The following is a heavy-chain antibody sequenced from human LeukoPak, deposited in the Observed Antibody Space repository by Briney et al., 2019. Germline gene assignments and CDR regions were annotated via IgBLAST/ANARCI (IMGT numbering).Heavy chain of an antibody. CDR1: GGTFSSYA. CDR2: IIPIFGTA. D-gene: IGHD1-26*01. J-gene: IGHJ4*02. V-gene: IGHV1-69*13. CDR3: ATALVGAIRPHFLGSALDY. Sequence: SVKVSCKASGGTFSSYAISWVRQAPGQGLEWMGGIIPIFGTANYAQKFQGRVTITADESTSTAYMELRSLRSEDTAVYYCATALVGAIRPHFLGSALDYWGQGTLVTVSS.